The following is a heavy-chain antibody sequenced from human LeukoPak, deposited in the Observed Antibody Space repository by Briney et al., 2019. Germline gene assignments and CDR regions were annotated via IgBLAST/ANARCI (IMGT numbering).Heavy chain of an antibody. CDR1: GYTFTGYY. D-gene: IGHD6-13*01. J-gene: IGHJ6*02. CDR2: INPNSGGT. CDR3: AREKVDDSSSWYDYYYYGMDV. Sequence: ASVKVSCKASGYTFTGYYMHWVRQAPGQGLEWMGWINPNSGGTNYAQKFQGWVTMTRDTSISTAYMELSRLRSDDTAVYYCAREKVDDSSSWYDYYYYGMDVWGQGTTVSVSS. V-gene: IGHV1-2*04.